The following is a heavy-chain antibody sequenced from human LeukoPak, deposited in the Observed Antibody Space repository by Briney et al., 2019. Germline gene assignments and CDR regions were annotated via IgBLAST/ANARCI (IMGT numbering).Heavy chain of an antibody. Sequence: SETLSLTCTVSGGSISSYYRSWIRQPPGKGLEWIGYIYYSGSTNYNPSLKSRVTISVDTSKNQFSLKLSSVTAADTAVYYCAGLIAVAGTGFDYWGQGTLVTVSS. V-gene: IGHV4-59*01. CDR2: IYYSGST. CDR3: AGLIAVAGTGFDY. J-gene: IGHJ4*02. D-gene: IGHD6-19*01. CDR1: GGSISSYY.